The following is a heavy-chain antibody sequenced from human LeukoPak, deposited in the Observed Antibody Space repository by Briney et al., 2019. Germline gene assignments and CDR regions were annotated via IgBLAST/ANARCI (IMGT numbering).Heavy chain of an antibody. CDR3: ARGRTTPPGDYIFDY. D-gene: IGHD4-17*01. Sequence: PSETLSLTCAVSGDSVNSGGFSWSWIRKPSGKDLEWIGYIYHSGITYYNPSLKSRVTMSLDTSKNQFSLQLTSVTAADTAVYHCARGRTTPPGDYIFDYWGQGTLVTVSS. CDR2: IYHSGIT. J-gene: IGHJ4*02. V-gene: IGHV4-30-2*01. CDR1: GDSVNSGGFS.